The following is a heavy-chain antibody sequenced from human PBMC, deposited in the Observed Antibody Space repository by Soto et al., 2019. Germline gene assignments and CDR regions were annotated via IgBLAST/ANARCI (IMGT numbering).Heavy chain of an antibody. CDR1: GFTFSRYA. J-gene: IGHJ4*02. Sequence: QVQVVESGGGVDQPGRSLRLSCAASGFTFSRYAIHWVRQAPGKGLEWVAVISRDGSNKYYVDSVKGRFTISRDNSRNTVYLQMHSLRDEDTAVYYCARSRNSAVADSFDFWGQGTLVTVSS. D-gene: IGHD3-10*01. V-gene: IGHV3-30*04. CDR2: ISRDGSNK. CDR3: ARSRNSAVADSFDF.